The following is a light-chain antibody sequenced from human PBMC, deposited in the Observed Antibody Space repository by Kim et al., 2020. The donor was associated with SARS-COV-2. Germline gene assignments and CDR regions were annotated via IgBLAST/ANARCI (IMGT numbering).Light chain of an antibody. Sequence: KTVTISCHRSSGSIASSYGQWFQQRPGSTPTTVIYEDDQRPSGGPDRFSGSIDSSSNSASLTISGLETEDEADYYCQSYDSTNPWVFGGGTQLTVL. CDR2: EDD. J-gene: IGLJ3*02. V-gene: IGLV6-57*01. CDR3: QSYDSTNPWV. CDR1: SGSIASSY.